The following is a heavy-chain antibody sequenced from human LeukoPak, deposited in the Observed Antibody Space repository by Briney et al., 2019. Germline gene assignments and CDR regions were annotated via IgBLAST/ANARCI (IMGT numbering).Heavy chain of an antibody. CDR1: GDSLSSSSYY. Sequence: SETLSLTCTISGDSLSSSSYYWGWLRQPPGKGLEWISDIYYRGSTYYNPSLKSRVSISIDTSNNQFSLTLNSVTAADTALYFCARRRYYDSTGYLDWGQGTLVTVSS. CDR3: ARRRYYDSTGYLD. V-gene: IGHV4-39*01. J-gene: IGHJ1*01. D-gene: IGHD3-22*01. CDR2: IYYRGST.